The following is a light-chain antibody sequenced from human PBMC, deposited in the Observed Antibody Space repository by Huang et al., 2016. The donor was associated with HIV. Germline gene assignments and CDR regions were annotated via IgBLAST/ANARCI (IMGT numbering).Light chain of an antibody. CDR2: DAT. J-gene: IGKJ1*01. Sequence: DIQMTHSPSPLSASVGDRVTITCQASQDISNYLNWYQQKPGKAPKLLIYDATNLETAVSPRFSGSGSGKDFTITISGLQPEDIARNYRQHYDNRRTFGQGPREEIK. CDR1: QDISNY. CDR3: QHYDNRRT. V-gene: IGKV1-33*01.